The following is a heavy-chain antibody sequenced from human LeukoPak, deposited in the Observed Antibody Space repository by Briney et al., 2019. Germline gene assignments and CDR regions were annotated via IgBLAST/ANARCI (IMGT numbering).Heavy chain of an antibody. D-gene: IGHD3-22*01. Sequence: GGSLRLSCAASGFTFSSYAMSWVRQAPGKGLEWVSAISGSGGSTYYADSVKGRFTISRDNSKNTLYLQMNSLRVEDTAVYYCAKDLTWVTMIEHDYRGQGTLVTVSS. CDR1: GFTFSSYA. J-gene: IGHJ4*02. CDR3: AKDLTWVTMIEHDY. CDR2: ISGSGGST. V-gene: IGHV3-23*01.